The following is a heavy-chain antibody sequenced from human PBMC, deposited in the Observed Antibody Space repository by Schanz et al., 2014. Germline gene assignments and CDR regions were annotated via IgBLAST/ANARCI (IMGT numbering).Heavy chain of an antibody. CDR3: ARDMVENWFDS. Sequence: QVHLQESGPGLVKPSETLSLTCTVSGDSMSSGGYYWNWIRQHPGKGLEWIGYIYDSETSNSNPSLKSRVTISLDTSKTQFSLKLTSVTAADTAVYYCARDMVENWFDSWGQGTLVTVSS. J-gene: IGHJ5*01. D-gene: IGHD3-10*01. CDR1: GDSMSSGGYY. V-gene: IGHV4-61*08. CDR2: IYDSETS.